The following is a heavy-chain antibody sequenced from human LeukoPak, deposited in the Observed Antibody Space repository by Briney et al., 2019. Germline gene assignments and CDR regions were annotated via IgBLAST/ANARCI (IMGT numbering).Heavy chain of an antibody. CDR2: IYAGGSVSA. V-gene: IGHV3-53*04. CDR3: LRQGIGSPPR. Sequence: GGSLRLSCSASGFSVTSNDMNWVRQAPGKGLEWVSLIYAGGSVSAFYADSVKGRFAGSRHDSKNTLYLQMNGLREDDTAVYYCLRQGIGSPPRWGQGTLVTVSS. D-gene: IGHD1-26*01. CDR1: GFSVTSND. J-gene: IGHJ4*02.